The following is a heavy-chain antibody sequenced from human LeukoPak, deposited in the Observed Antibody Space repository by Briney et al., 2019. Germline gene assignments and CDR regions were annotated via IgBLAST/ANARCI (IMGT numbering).Heavy chain of an antibody. D-gene: IGHD3-9*01. CDR2: INPNSGGT. CDR3: ARGYFDWLLPFDY. Sequence: ASVKVSCKASGYTFTGYYMHWVRQAPGQGLEWMGWINPNSGGTNYAQKFQGWVTMTRDTSISTAYMELSRLRSDDTAVYYCARGYFDWLLPFDYWGQGTLVTVS. J-gene: IGHJ4*02. V-gene: IGHV1-2*04. CDR1: GYTFTGYY.